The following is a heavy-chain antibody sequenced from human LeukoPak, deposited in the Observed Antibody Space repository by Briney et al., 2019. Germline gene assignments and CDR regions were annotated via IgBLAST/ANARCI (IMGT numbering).Heavy chain of an antibody. CDR3: AKARAELLWFGELLYYDY. CDR2: ISGSGGST. V-gene: IGHV3-23*01. CDR1: GFTFSSYA. D-gene: IGHD3-10*01. J-gene: IGHJ4*02. Sequence: PGGSLRLSCAASGFTFSSYAMSWVRQAPGKGLEWVSAISGSGGSTYYADSVKGRFTISRDNSKNTLYLQMNSLRAEDTAVYYCAKARAELLWFGELLYYDYWGQGTLVTVSS.